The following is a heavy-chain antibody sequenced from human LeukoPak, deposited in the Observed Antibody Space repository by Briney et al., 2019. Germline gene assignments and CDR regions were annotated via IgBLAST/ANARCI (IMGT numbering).Heavy chain of an antibody. CDR2: ISSSSSYK. D-gene: IGHD6-6*01. CDR3: ARDLPGAFEYSSSDIDY. CDR1: GFTFRSYS. V-gene: IGHV3-21*01. Sequence: GGSLSLSFAASGFTFRSYSMNWVRQAPGKGLEWVSSISSSSSYKYYADSVKGRFTISRDNAKNSLYLQMNSLRAEDTAVYYCARDLPGAFEYSSSDIDYWGQGTLVTVSS. J-gene: IGHJ4*02.